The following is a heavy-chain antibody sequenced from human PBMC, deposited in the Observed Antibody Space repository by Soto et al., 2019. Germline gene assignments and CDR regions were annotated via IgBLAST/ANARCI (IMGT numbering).Heavy chain of an antibody. CDR1: GFTFSAYY. J-gene: IGHJ6*02. Sequence: ASLKVSCKASGFTFSAYYIYWVRQAPGQGLEWIGWINPNSGGTNNAQKFRGRVTMTRDTSTSTVYMELSALISDDTAVYFCARSLLDEYSSSWRSAYYGMDVWGQGTTVTVSS. CDR3: ARSLLDEYSSSWRSAYYGMDV. V-gene: IGHV1-2*02. D-gene: IGHD2-2*01. CDR2: INPNSGGT.